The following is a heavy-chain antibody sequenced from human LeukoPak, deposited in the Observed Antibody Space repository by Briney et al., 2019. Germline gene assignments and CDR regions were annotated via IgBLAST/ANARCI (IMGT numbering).Heavy chain of an antibody. D-gene: IGHD2-8*01. CDR1: GFSFRDYE. CDR2: ISSSGSTM. V-gene: IGHV3-48*03. Sequence: GGSLRLSCTASGFSFRDYEMNWVRQAPGMGLEWVAFISSSGSTMYYADSVRGRFTLSRDSAKTSLFLQMNSLRAEDTAVYYCSRTKMSPYSYYGRDVWGRGTTVTVSS. J-gene: IGHJ6*02. CDR3: SRTKMSPYSYYGRDV.